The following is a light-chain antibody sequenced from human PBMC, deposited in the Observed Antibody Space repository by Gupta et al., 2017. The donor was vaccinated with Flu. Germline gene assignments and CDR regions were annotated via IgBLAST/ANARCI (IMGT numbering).Light chain of an antibody. Sequence: QSALTQPASVSGSPGPSITISCPGTSTDVSAYNYVSWYQHYPGKAPQVMIYEVSYRPSGVSNRFSGSKSGNTASLTISGLQAEDEADYYCSSFTSSRTWVFGGGTKLTVL. V-gene: IGLV2-14*01. CDR2: EVS. CDR3: SSFTSSRTWV. J-gene: IGLJ3*02. CDR1: STDVSAYNY.